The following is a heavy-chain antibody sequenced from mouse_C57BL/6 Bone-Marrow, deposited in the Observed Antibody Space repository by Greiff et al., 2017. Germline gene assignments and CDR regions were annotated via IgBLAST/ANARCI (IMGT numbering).Heavy chain of an antibody. CDR1: GYTFTSYW. Sequence: QVQLQQPGAELVKPGASVKLSCKASGYTFTSYWMHWVKQRPGQGLEWIGMIHPNSGSTNYNEKFKSKATLTVDKSSSTAYMQLSSLTSEDSAVYYCATTVVATPAWFAYWGQGTLVTVSA. CDR3: ATTVVATPAWFAY. CDR2: IHPNSGST. J-gene: IGHJ3*01. V-gene: IGHV1-64*01. D-gene: IGHD1-1*01.